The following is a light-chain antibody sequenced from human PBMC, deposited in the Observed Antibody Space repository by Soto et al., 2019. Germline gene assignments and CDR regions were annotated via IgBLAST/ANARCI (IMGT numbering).Light chain of an antibody. V-gene: IGKV1-9*01. CDR3: QQLDNYPRT. J-gene: IGKJ1*01. CDR2: VAS. CDR1: QGISSY. Sequence: DIQMTQSPSSLSASVGDRVTITCQASQGISSYLAWYQQKPGKAPKLLIYVASTLQSGVPSRFSGSGSGTEFTLTISSLQPEDFETYYCQQLDNYPRTLGQGTKVDIK.